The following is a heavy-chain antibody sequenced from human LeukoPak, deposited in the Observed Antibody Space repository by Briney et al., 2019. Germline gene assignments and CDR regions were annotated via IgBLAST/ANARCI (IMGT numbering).Heavy chain of an antibody. V-gene: IGHV4-39*07. Sequence: PSETLSLTCTVSGGSISSSSYYWGWIRQPPGRGLEWIGSIYYSGSTYYNPSLKSRVTISVDTSKNQFSLKLSSVTAADTAMYYCARHKRSNYNSPFGYWGQGTLVTVSS. D-gene: IGHD4-11*01. CDR2: IYYSGST. J-gene: IGHJ4*02. CDR3: ARHKRSNYNSPFGY. CDR1: GGSISSSSYY.